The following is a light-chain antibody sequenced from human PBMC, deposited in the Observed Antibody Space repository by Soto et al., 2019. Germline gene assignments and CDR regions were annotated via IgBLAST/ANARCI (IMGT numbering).Light chain of an antibody. V-gene: IGKV4-1*01. CDR3: QQYYITPEP. Sequence: DIVMTQSPDSLAVSLGERATINCKSSQSVLYSSNNKNYLAWYQQKPGQPPKLLIYWASTRESGVPDRFSGSGSGTDFTLTISSLQAEDVAVYYCQQYYITPEPFGQGTKLEIK. J-gene: IGKJ2*01. CDR1: QSVLYSSNNKNY. CDR2: WAS.